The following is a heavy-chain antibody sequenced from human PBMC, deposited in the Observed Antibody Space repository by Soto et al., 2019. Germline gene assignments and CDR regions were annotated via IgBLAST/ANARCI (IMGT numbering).Heavy chain of an antibody. CDR2: INPSGGST. CDR1: GYTFTSYY. D-gene: IGHD2-2*01. CDR3: ARAPAVSHYYYYGMDV. Sequence: QVQLVQSGAEVKKPGASVKVSCKASGYTFTSYYMHWVRQAPGQGLEWMGIINPSGGSTSYAQKFQGRVTMTRDTSTSTVYMELSSLRSEDTAVYYCARAPAVSHYYYYGMDVWGQGTTVTVSS. J-gene: IGHJ6*02. V-gene: IGHV1-46*03.